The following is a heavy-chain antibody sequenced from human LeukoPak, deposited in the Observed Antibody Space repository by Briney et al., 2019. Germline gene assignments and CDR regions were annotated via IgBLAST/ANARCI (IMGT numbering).Heavy chain of an antibody. J-gene: IGHJ4*02. V-gene: IGHV4-34*01. CDR2: INHSGST. Sequence: SETLSLTCAVYGGSFSGYYWSWIRQPPGKGLEWIGEINHSGSTNYNPSLKSRVTISVDTSKNQFSLKLSSVTAADTAVYYCARGEVADYWGQGTLVTVSS. CDR1: GGSFSGYY. CDR3: ARGEVADY.